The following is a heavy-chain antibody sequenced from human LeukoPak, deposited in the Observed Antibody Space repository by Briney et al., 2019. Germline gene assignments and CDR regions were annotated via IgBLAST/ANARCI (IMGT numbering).Heavy chain of an antibody. CDR1: GRSFSGYY. CDR3: ARSFTPSFDY. CDR2: INHSGST. V-gene: IGHV4-34*01. Sequence: PSETLSLTCAVYGRSFSGYYWSWIRQPPGKGLEWIGEINHSGSTNYNPSLKSRVTISVDTSKNQFSLKLSSVTAADTAVYYCARSFTPSFDYWGQGTLVTVSS. J-gene: IGHJ4*02.